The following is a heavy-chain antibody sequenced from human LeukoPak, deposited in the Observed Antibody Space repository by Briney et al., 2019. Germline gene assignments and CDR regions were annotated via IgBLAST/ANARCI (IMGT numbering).Heavy chain of an antibody. CDR2: IIPIFGTA. J-gene: IGHJ5*02. CDR1: GGTFSSYA. D-gene: IGHD6-6*01. CDR3: ARIAARPPKDWFDP. Sequence: SVRVSCKASGGTFSSYAISWVRQAPGQGLEWMGGIIPIFGTANYAQKFQGRVTITTDESTSTAYMELSSLRSEDTAAYYCARIAARPPKDWFDPWGQGTLVTVSS. V-gene: IGHV1-69*05.